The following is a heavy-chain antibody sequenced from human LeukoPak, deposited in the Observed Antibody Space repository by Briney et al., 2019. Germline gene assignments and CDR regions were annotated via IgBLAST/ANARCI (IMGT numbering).Heavy chain of an antibody. J-gene: IGHJ4*02. Sequence: AASVKVSCKASGGTSSSYAISWVRQAPGQGLEWMGRIIPILGIANYAQKFQGRVTITADKSTSTAYMELSSLRSEDTAVYYCARDSGYNLEWACFDYWGQGTLVTVSS. V-gene: IGHV1-69*04. CDR2: IIPILGIA. D-gene: IGHD5-24*01. CDR1: GGTSSSYA. CDR3: ARDSGYNLEWACFDY.